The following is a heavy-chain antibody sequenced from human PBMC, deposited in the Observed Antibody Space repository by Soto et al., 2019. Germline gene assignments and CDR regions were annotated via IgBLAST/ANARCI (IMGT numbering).Heavy chain of an antibody. CDR2: INYSGNT. D-gene: IGHD2-15*01. Sequence: QVQLQESGPGLVMPSETLSLTCTVSGGSMTTYYWGWIRQPPGKGLEWIGYINYSGNTKYNSSLKSRVTISVDTSKNQFSLKLTSVTAADTAVYYCARSYCRDGVRCNWFDPWGQGTLVTVSS. CDR3: ARSYCRDGVRCNWFDP. J-gene: IGHJ5*02. CDR1: GGSMTTYY. V-gene: IGHV4-59*01.